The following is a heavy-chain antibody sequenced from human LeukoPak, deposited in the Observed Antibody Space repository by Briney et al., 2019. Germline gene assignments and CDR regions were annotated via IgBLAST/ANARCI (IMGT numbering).Heavy chain of an antibody. CDR3: ARDMYGVATFDY. Sequence: PGGSLRLSCAASGFIFSNYGIHWVRQAPGKGLEWVAVISSDGSNTYYADSVKGRFTISRDNAKNSLYLQMNSLRAEDTAVYYCARDMYGVATFDYWGQGTLVTVSS. J-gene: IGHJ4*02. CDR1: GFIFSNYG. D-gene: IGHD5-12*01. V-gene: IGHV3-30*03. CDR2: ISSDGSNT.